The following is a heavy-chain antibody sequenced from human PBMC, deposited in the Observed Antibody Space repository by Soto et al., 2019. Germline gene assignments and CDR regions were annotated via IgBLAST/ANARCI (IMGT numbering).Heavy chain of an antibody. CDR1: GFTFSSYA. CDR3: AKDLPLYDFWSGYYPDGMDV. J-gene: IGHJ6*02. V-gene: IGHV3-23*01. CDR2: ISGSGGST. Sequence: GESLKISCAASGFTFSSYAMSWVRQAPGKGLEWVSAISGSGGSTYYADSVKGRFTISRDNSKNTLYLQMNSLGAEDTAVYYCAKDLPLYDFWSGYYPDGMDVWGQGTTVTVSS. D-gene: IGHD3-3*01.